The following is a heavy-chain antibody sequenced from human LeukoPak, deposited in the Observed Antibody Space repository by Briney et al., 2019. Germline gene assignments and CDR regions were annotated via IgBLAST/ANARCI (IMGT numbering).Heavy chain of an antibody. J-gene: IGHJ4*02. CDR2: IWNDGTNK. Sequence: GGSLRLSCAASGFTFNTFAMHWVRQPPGKGLEWVAFIWNDGTNKYYADSVKGRFTISRDNSKNTLYLQMNSLRAEDTAVYYCARGVAARPRGADYWGQGTLVTVSS. D-gene: IGHD6-6*01. CDR3: ARGVAARPRGADY. CDR1: GFTFNTFA. V-gene: IGHV3-33*01.